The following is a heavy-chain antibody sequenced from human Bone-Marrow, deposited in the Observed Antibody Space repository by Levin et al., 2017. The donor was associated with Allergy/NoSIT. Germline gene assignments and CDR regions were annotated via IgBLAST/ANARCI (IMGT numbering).Heavy chain of an antibody. D-gene: IGHD1-26*01. CDR3: AMRRSGSYFDAFDI. Sequence: ASVKVSCKASGYTFTSYDINWVRQATGQGLEWMGWMNPNSGNTGYAQKFQGRVTMTRNTSISTAYMELSSLRSEDTAVYYCAMRRSGSYFDAFDIWGQGTMVTVSS. CDR1: GYTFTSYD. CDR2: MNPNSGNT. V-gene: IGHV1-8*01. J-gene: IGHJ3*02.